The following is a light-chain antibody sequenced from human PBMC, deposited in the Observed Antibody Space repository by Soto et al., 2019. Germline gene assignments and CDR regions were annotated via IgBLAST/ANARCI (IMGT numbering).Light chain of an antibody. Sequence: EIVLTQSPGTLSLSPGERATLSCRASQSVSSSYLAWYQQKPGQAPRLLIYGAYSRATGIPARFRGSGSGTNFTLTISRLETEDFAVYYWQQYGSSPWTFGQGTKVEIK. CDR1: QSVSSSY. CDR3: QQYGSSPWT. J-gene: IGKJ1*01. V-gene: IGKV3-20*01. CDR2: GAY.